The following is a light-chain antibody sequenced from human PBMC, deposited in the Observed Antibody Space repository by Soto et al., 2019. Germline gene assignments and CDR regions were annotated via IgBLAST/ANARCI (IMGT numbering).Light chain of an antibody. CDR2: DVS. V-gene: IGLV2-11*01. J-gene: IGLJ1*01. Sequence: QPVLTQPRSVSGPPGHSVTISCIGTGSDVGAYSYVSWFQQRPGKAPKLMIYDVSKRPSGVPDRFSGSKSGNTASLTISGLQAEDEADYYCCSFAGSYTLYVFGSGTKLTVL. CDR1: GSDVGAYSY. CDR3: CSFAGSYTLYV.